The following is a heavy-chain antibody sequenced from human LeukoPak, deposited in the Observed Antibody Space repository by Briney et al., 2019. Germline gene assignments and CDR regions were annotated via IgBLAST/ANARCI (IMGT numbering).Heavy chain of an antibody. Sequence: ASVKVSCKASGYTFTGYYMHWVRQAPGQGLEWMGWINPNSGGTNYAQKFQGRVTMTRDTSISTAYMELSRLRSDDTAVYYCAREPSQTYYDYVWGSYRGYYFDYWGQGTLVTVSS. CDR2: INPNSGGT. CDR3: AREPSQTYYDYVWGSYRGYYFDY. V-gene: IGHV1-2*02. D-gene: IGHD3-16*02. CDR1: GYTFTGYY. J-gene: IGHJ4*02.